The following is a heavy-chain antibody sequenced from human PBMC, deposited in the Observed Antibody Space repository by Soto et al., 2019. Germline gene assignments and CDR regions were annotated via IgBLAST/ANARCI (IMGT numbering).Heavy chain of an antibody. J-gene: IGHJ4*02. CDR1: GFTFTSSA. V-gene: IGHV1-58*01. Sequence: SVKVSCKASGFTFTSSAVQWVRQARGQRLEWMGWIIVGSGIANYAQKFQGRVTITADKSTSTAYMELSSLRSEDTAVYYCARDLIREYSGSVASRGQGTLVTVSS. D-gene: IGHD5-12*01. CDR3: ARDLIREYSGSVAS. CDR2: IIVGSGIA.